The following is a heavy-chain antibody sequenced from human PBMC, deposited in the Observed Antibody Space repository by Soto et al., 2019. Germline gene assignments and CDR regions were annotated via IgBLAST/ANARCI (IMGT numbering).Heavy chain of an antibody. Sequence: QVQLVESGGGVVQPGRSLRLSCAASGFTFSSYGMHWVRQAPGKGLEWVAVISYDGSNKYYADSVKGRFTISRDNSKNTLYLQMNSLRAEDTAVYYCAKDGPYDYIWGSAIDYWGQGTLVTVSS. CDR2: ISYDGSNK. CDR1: GFTFSSYG. CDR3: AKDGPYDYIWGSAIDY. J-gene: IGHJ4*02. D-gene: IGHD3-16*01. V-gene: IGHV3-30*18.